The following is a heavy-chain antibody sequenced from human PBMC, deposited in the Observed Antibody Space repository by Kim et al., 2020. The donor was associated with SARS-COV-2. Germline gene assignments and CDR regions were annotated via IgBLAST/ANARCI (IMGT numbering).Heavy chain of an antibody. CDR1: GFTFSSYS. Sequence: GGSLRLSCAASGFTFSSYSMNWVRQAPGKGLEWVSSISSSSSYIYYADSVKGRFTISRDNAKNSLYLQMNSLRAEDTAVYYCARIFLEWFDFPVPPDYYYYGMDVWGQGTTVTVSS. J-gene: IGHJ6*02. CDR2: ISSSSSYI. V-gene: IGHV3-21*01. CDR3: ARIFLEWFDFPVPPDYYYYGMDV. D-gene: IGHD3-3*01.